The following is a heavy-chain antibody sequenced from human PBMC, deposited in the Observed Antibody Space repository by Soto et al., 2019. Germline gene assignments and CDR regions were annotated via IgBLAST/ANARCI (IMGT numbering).Heavy chain of an antibody. CDR2: IYPGDSDT. V-gene: IGHV5-51*01. J-gene: IGHJ6*03. CDR3: ARQRGVKAVAGDYYYYYMDV. CDR1: GYSFTSYW. D-gene: IGHD6-19*01. Sequence: GESLKISCKGSGYSFTSYWIGWVRQMPGKGLEWMGIIYPGDSDTRYSPSFQGQVTISADKSISTAYLQWSSLKASDTAMYYCARQRGVKAVAGDYYYYYMDVWGKGTTVTVSS.